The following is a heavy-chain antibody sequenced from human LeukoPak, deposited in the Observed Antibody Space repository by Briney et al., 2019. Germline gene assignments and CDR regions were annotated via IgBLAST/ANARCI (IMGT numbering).Heavy chain of an antibody. CDR2: IYHSGGT. V-gene: IGHV4-4*02. CDR1: GGSISRRTNW. CDR3: ARETSQKGAHYMDV. D-gene: IGHD3-16*01. J-gene: IGHJ6*03. Sequence: SETLSLTCAVSGGSISRRTNWWSWVRQPPGKGLEWIGEIYHSGGTNYNPSLKSRITISVDKSQNQFSLKVDSLTAADTAVYYCARETSQKGAHYMDVWGKGTTITISS.